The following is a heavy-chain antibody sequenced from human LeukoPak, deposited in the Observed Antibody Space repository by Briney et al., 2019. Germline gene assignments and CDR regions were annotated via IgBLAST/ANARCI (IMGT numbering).Heavy chain of an antibody. J-gene: IGHJ6*03. Sequence: GGSLRLSCAASGFTFSQYWMSWVRQAPGKGLEGVANIKHDGSEKQDGSEKNYVDSVKGRFTISRDNAKNSLYLPMNSLRAEDTAVYYCARSGRGVDSFYFYMDVWGKGTTVTVSS. CDR2: IKHDGSEKQDGSEK. CDR1: GFTFSQYW. V-gene: IGHV3-7*01. D-gene: IGHD3-10*01. CDR3: ARSGRGVDSFYFYMDV.